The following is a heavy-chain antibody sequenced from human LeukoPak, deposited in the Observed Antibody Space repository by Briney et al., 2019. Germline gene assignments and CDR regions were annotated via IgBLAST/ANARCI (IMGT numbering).Heavy chain of an antibody. V-gene: IGHV3-13*01. J-gene: IGHJ3*01. Sequence: QSGGSLRLSCTVSGFSFSDYDMHWVCQGPGAGLEWVSAIGSVGDTYYADSVKGRFTIYRENDKNSLFLQVNSLTTGDTAVYYCARDLGYSSGRYNAFDVWGQGTMVTVSS. D-gene: IGHD6-19*01. CDR3: ARDLGYSSGRYNAFDV. CDR2: IGSVGDT. CDR1: GFSFSDYD.